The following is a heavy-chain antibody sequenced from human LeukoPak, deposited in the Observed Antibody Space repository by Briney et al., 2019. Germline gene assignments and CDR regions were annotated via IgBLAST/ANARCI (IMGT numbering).Heavy chain of an antibody. J-gene: IGHJ5*02. CDR1: GFTFSSYA. CDR3: AKDQGYSSGYYSPNWFDP. CDR2: ISGSGGST. V-gene: IGHV3-23*01. D-gene: IGHD3-22*01. Sequence: PGGSLRLSCAASGFTFSSYAMSWVRQAPGKGLEWVSAISGSGGSTYYADSVKGRFTISRDNSKNTLYLQMNSLRAEDTAVYYCAKDQGYSSGYYSPNWFDPWGQGTLVTVSS.